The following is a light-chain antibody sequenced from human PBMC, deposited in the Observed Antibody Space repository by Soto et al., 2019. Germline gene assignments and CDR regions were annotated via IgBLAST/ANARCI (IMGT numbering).Light chain of an antibody. J-gene: IGKJ1*01. CDR3: QQYGISPRWT. CDR1: QSIINSY. CDR2: GAS. Sequence: EIVLTHSAGTLSLSPGERATLSCRASQSIINSYLAWYQQKPGQAPRLLIYGASSRATGIPDRFSGSGSGTDFTLTISRLEPEDFAVYYCQQYGISPRWTFGQGTKVDIK. V-gene: IGKV3-20*01.